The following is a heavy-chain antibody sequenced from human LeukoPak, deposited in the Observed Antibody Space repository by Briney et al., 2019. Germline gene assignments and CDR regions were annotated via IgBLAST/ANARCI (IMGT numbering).Heavy chain of an antibody. V-gene: IGHV1-8*01. CDR2: KNPNSGNT. CDR1: GYTFTSYD. CDR3: ARGLGGYCSSTSCHGPWFDP. D-gene: IGHD2-2*01. Sequence: GASVKVSCKASGYTFTSYDINCVRQATGQGLEWMGWKNPNSGNTGYAQKFQGRVTMTRNTSISTAYMELSSLRSEDTAVYYCARGLGGYCSSTSCHGPWFDPWGQGTLVTVSS. J-gene: IGHJ5*02.